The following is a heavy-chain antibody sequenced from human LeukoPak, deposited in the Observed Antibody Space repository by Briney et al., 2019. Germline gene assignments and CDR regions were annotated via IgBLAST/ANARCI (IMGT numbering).Heavy chain of an antibody. CDR1: GFTFSSYA. J-gene: IGHJ4*02. CDR3: AKDIAQGYTFGSIEQDY. Sequence: PGGSLRLSCAASGFTFSSYAMSWVRQAPGKGLEWVSGTSGSGGTTYYADSVKGRFTISRDNSKHTLYLQMNSLRAEDTAVYYCAKDIAQGYTFGSIEQDYWGQGTLVTVSS. CDR2: TSGSGGTT. V-gene: IGHV3-23*01. D-gene: IGHD5-18*01.